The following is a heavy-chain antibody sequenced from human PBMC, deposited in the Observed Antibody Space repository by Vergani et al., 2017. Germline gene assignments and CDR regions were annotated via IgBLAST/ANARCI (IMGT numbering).Heavy chain of an antibody. CDR3: AREGDSDIIRTSPTPANNWFDP. J-gene: IGHJ5*02. CDR1: GNTLSSHT. CDR2: ITPIFGTP. D-gene: IGHD3-10*01. V-gene: IGHV1-69*01. Sequence: QVQLVQSGAEVKKPGSSVKVSCKASGNTLSSHTIAWVRQAPGQGLEWMGGITPIFGTPNYAQKFQGRVTITADDFTKTVYMELSSLTSEDTAVYYCAREGDSDIIRTSPTPANNWFDPWGQGTLVTVSS.